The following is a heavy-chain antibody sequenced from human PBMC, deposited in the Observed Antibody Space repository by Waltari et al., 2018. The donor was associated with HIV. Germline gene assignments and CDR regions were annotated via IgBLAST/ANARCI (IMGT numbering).Heavy chain of an antibody. V-gene: IGHV1-2*02. D-gene: IGHD1-26*01. CDR2: INLNNGGT. Sequence: QVQLVQSGAEVKKPGASVQVSCKASCYTFTAYYIHWVRQAPGQGLEWTGWINLNNGGTRYAQKFQGRVTMTGDTSISTAFMEMSSLMSDDAAVYYCASSSDGGRNWGQGTLVTVSS. CDR1: CYTFTAYY. J-gene: IGHJ1*01. CDR3: ASSSDGGRN.